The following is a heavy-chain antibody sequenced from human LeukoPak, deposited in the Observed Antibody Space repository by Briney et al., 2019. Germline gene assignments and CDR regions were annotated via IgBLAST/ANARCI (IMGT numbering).Heavy chain of an antibody. Sequence: ASVKVSCKASGYTFTGYYMHWVRQAPGQGLEWMGWINPNSGGTNYAQKFQGWVTMTRDTSISTAYMELSRLRSDDTAVYYCARDRVGYYDSSGYYFGLLGGMDVWGQGTTVTVSS. CDR2: INPNSGGT. J-gene: IGHJ6*02. CDR3: ARDRVGYYDSSGYYFGLLGGMDV. D-gene: IGHD3-22*01. V-gene: IGHV1-2*04. CDR1: GYTFTGYY.